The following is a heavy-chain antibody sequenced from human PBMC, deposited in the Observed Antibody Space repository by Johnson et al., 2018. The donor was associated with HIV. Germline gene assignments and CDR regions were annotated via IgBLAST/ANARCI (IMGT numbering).Heavy chain of an antibody. J-gene: IGHJ3*02. CDR2: IRYDGSNK. V-gene: IGHV3-30*02. CDR3: VRPAAAGRDDAFDI. CDR1: GFTFSSYG. D-gene: IGHD6-13*01. Sequence: QVQLVESGGGVVQPGGSLRLSCAASGFTFSSYGMHWVRQAPGQGLEWVAFIRYDGSNKYYADSVKGRFTISRDNSKNTLYLQMNSLRAEDTAVYYCVRPAAAGRDDAFDIWGQGTMVTVSS.